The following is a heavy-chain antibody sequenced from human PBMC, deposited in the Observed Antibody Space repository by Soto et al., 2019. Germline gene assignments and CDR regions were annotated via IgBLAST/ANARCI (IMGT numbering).Heavy chain of an antibody. J-gene: IGHJ3*02. CDR3: ARDRDTSYGLYAFDI. CDR2: INPSGGST. CDR1: GYTFTSYY. V-gene: IGHV1-46*01. D-gene: IGHD5-18*01. Sequence: GASVKVSCKASGYTFTSYYMHWVRQAPGRGLEWMGIINPSGGSTSYAQKFQGRVTMTRDTSTSTVYMELSSLRSEDTAVYYCARDRDTSYGLYAFDIWGQGTMVTVSS.